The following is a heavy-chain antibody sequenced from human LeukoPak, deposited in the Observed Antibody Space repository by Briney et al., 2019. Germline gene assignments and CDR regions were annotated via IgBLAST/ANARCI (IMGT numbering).Heavy chain of an antibody. V-gene: IGHV3-11*04. D-gene: IGHD2-2*01. CDR3: ARRGGVVVPAGNYYYYYMDV. CDR2: ISSSGSTI. CDR1: GFTFSDYY. J-gene: IGHJ6*03. Sequence: PGGSLRLSCAASGFTFSDYYMSWIRQAPGKGLEWVSYISSSGSTIYYADSVKGRFTISRDNAKNSLYLQMNSLRAEDTAVYYCARRGGVVVPAGNYYYYYMDVWGKGTTVTVSS.